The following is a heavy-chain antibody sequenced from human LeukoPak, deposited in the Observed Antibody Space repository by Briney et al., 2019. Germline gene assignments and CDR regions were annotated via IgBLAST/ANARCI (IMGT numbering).Heavy chain of an antibody. CDR2: INPNSGGT. J-gene: IGHJ4*02. Sequence: SVKVSCKASGYTFTGYYMHWVRQAPGQGLEWMGWINPNSGGTNYAQKFQGRVTMTRDTSISTAYMELSRLRSDDTAVYYCARDYYYDSSGYGSWGQGTLVTVSS. CDR1: GYTFTGYY. CDR3: ARDYYYDSSGYGS. D-gene: IGHD3-22*01. V-gene: IGHV1-2*02.